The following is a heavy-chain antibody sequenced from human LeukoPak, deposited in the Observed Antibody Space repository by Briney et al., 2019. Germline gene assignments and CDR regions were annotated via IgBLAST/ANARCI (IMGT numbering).Heavy chain of an antibody. V-gene: IGHV3-74*03. Sequence: GGSLRLSCAASGFTFSSHWMHWVRQAPGKGLVWVSRINGDGSNTTYADSVKGRFTISRDNAKNTLYLQMNSLRAEDTAVYHCARSKSWYCSDAFYIWGQGTMVTVSS. J-gene: IGHJ3*02. D-gene: IGHD6-13*01. CDR2: INGDGSNT. CDR1: GFTFSSHW. CDR3: ARSKSWYCSDAFYI.